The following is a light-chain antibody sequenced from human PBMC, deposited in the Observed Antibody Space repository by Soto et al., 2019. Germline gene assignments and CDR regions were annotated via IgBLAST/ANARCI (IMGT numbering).Light chain of an antibody. CDR2: GAS. V-gene: IGKV3-11*01. J-gene: IGKJ1*01. CDR1: QSVSSSY. CDR3: QQRSNWPPWT. Sequence: IVMTQSPGTLSLSQGERATLSCMSIQSVSSSYLAWYQQKPGQAPRLLIYGASIRATGIPARFSGSGSGTDFTLTISSLEPEDFAVYYCQQRSNWPPWTFGQGTKVDI.